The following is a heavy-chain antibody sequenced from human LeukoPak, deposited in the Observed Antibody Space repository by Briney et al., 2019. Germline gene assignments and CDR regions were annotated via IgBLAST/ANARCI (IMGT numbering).Heavy chain of an antibody. J-gene: IGHJ4*02. CDR1: GGSISSYY. Sequence: KPSETLSLTCTVSGGSISSYYWSWIRQPPGKGLEWIGYIDYSGSTNYNPSLKSRVTISVDTSKNQFSLKLSSVTAADTAVYYCARVRASVRYYFDYWGQGTLVTVSS. V-gene: IGHV4-59*01. CDR2: IDYSGST. D-gene: IGHD3-10*01. CDR3: ARVRASVRYYFDY.